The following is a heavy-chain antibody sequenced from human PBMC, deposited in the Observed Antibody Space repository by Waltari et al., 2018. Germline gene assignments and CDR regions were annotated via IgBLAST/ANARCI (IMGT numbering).Heavy chain of an antibody. CDR2: ISSSSSYI. CDR3: ARGVGEADWFDY. Sequence: EVQLVESGGGLVKPGGSLRLSCAASGFPFSSYSMNWVRQAPGKGLEWVSSISSSSSYIYYADSVKGRFTISRDNAKNSLYLQRNSLRAEDTAVYYCARGVGEADWFDYWGQGTLVTVSS. D-gene: IGHD3-3*01. CDR1: GFPFSSYS. J-gene: IGHJ4*02. V-gene: IGHV3-21*01.